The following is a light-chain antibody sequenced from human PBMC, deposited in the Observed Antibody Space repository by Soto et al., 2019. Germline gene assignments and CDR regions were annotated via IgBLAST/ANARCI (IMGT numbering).Light chain of an antibody. V-gene: IGLV2-23*02. CDR2: EAT. CDR1: SSDIGSYNL. CDR3: CLYASISTFI. Sequence: QSALTQPASVSGSPGQSITISCTGTSSDIGSYNLVSWYQQHPGKAPKLMIYEATKRPSGVANRFSGSKSGITASLTISGLQAEDEADYYCCLYASISTFIFGGGTKLTVL. J-gene: IGLJ2*01.